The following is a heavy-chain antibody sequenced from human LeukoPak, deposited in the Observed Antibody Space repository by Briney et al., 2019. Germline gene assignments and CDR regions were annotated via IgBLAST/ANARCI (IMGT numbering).Heavy chain of an antibody. D-gene: IGHD3-10*01. V-gene: IGHV3-23*01. CDR2: ISGSGGST. CDR3: AKLSGSSGSPSNWFEV. CDR1: GXTFSTYS. Sequence: GGSLRLSCAASGXTFSTYSMNWVRQAPGKGLEWVSAISGSGGSTYYADSVKGRFTMSRDNSKNTLYLQMNSLRAEDTAVYNCAKLSGSSGSPSNWFEVWGQGTLVTVSS. J-gene: IGHJ5*02.